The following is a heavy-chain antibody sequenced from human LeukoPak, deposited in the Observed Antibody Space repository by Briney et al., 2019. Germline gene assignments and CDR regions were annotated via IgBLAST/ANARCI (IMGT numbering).Heavy chain of an antibody. CDR2: IKPDGNEK. CDR3: ARGGNSSWDY. Sequence: GGSLRLSCAASGFVFSNYWMSWVRQAPGKGLEWVANIKPDGNEKYYVDSLKGRFTISRDNAKNSLYLQMNSLRVEDTAVYYCARGGNSSWDYWGQGALVTVSS. D-gene: IGHD6-6*01. J-gene: IGHJ4*02. V-gene: IGHV3-7*01. CDR1: GFVFSNYW.